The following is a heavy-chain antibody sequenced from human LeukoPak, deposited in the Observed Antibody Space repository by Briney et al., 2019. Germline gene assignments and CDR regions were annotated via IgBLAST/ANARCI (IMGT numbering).Heavy chain of an antibody. D-gene: IGHD3-3*01. CDR1: GGTFSSYA. J-gene: IGHJ5*02. CDR3: ARDRSISTIFGVVTPPEAWFDP. Sequence: SVKVSCKASGGTFSSYAISWVRQAPGQGLEWMGGIIPIFGTANYAQRFQGRVTITADESTSTAYMELSSLRSEDTAVYYCARDRSISTIFGVVTPPEAWFDPWGQGTLVTVSS. V-gene: IGHV1-69*01. CDR2: IIPIFGTA.